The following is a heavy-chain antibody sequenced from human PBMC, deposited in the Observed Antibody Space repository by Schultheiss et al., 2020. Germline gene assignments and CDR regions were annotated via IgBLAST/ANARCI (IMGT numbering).Heavy chain of an antibody. CDR2: IYYSGST. V-gene: IGHV4-30-4*01. CDR3: ARGTPFLYYYYMDV. Sequence: SETLSLTCTVSGGSISSGDYYWSWIRQPPGKGLEWIGYIYYSGSTYYNPSLKSRVTISVDTSKNQFSLKLSSVTAADTAVYYCARGTPFLYYYYMDVWGKGTTVTVSS. CDR1: GGSISSGDYY. J-gene: IGHJ6*03.